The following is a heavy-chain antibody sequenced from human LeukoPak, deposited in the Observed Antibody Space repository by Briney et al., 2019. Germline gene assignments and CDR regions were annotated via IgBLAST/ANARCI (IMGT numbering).Heavy chain of an antibody. V-gene: IGHV4-4*07. J-gene: IGHJ5*02. D-gene: IGHD3-22*01. CDR1: GGSISRYF. CDR3: ARVRRDYDSSGYYDP. CDR2: FYSSEIS. Sequence: PSETLSLTCTVSGGSISRYFWTWIRQPAGKRLEWIGRFYSSEISDYNPSLKSRVTMSVDTSKNQFSLKLTSVTAADTAVYYCARVRRDYDSSGYYDPWGQGTLVIVSA.